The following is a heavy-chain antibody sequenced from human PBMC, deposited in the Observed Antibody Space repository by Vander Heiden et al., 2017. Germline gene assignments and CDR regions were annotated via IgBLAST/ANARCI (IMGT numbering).Heavy chain of an antibody. D-gene: IGHD1-26*01. J-gene: IGHJ4*02. V-gene: IGHV1-8*01. CDR3: ARALNPNTGSRGAFDF. CDR2: MNPNSGNT. Sequence: AQLVQSGAEEKNPGASVTVSCKASGYTCTSYDISWVRQATGQGLEWMGWMNPNSGNTGYAQKFQGRVTMTRNTSISTAYMELSSLRSEDTAVYYCARALNPNTGSRGAFDFWGQGTLVTVSS. CDR1: GYTCTSYD.